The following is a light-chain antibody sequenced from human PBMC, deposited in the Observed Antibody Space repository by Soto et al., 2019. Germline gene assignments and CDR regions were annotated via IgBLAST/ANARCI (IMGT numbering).Light chain of an antibody. CDR1: QSISDY. J-gene: IGKJ2*01. CDR3: QQTYTTPQT. V-gene: IGKV1-39*01. CDR2: AAS. Sequence: DIPMTQSPSSLSASVGDRVTITCRASQSISDYLNWYQQKVGKAPKLLIYAASTLQSGVPSRFSGSGSGTDFTLTISSLQPEDFATYYCQQTYTTPQTFGQGTKLEI.